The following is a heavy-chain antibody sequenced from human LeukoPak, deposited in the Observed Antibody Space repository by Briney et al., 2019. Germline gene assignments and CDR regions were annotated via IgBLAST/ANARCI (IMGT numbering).Heavy chain of an antibody. CDR3: AATTIAAPPGTFDI. V-gene: IGHV1-58*01. CDR1: GFTFINSA. D-gene: IGHD6-13*01. Sequence: GGPVKVSCKASGFTFINSAVQWVRQARGQRLEWIGWIVVGSGNTNYAQKFQEGVTITRDTSTSTAYMELSSLRSEDTAVYYCAATTIAAPPGTFDIWGQGTMVSVSS. CDR2: IVVGSGNT. J-gene: IGHJ3*02.